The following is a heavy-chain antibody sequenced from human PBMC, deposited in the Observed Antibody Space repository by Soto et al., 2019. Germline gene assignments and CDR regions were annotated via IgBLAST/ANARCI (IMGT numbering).Heavy chain of an antibody. V-gene: IGHV1-69*01. CDR2: IIPIPGTA. Sequence: QVQLVQSGAEVKKPGSSVKVSCKASGGTFGSYAISWVRQAPGQGLEWMGGIIPIPGTANYAQKLQGRVTIAADDSTSTAYMELSSLRSEDTAVYYCARSQGSSTSLEIYYYYYYGMDVWGQGTTFTVSS. CDR1: GGTFGSYA. D-gene: IGHD2-2*01. CDR3: ARSQGSSTSLEIYYYYYYGMDV. J-gene: IGHJ6*02.